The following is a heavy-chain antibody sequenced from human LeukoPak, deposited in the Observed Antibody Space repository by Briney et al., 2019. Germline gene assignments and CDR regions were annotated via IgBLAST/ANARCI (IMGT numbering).Heavy chain of an antibody. CDR3: ARGPGRLRYFDWLSASVGDNWFDP. J-gene: IGHJ5*02. CDR1: GGTFSDYA. CDR2: FIPILGTA. D-gene: IGHD3-9*01. Sequence: ASVKVSCKASGGTFSDYALNWVRQAPGQGLEWMGVFIPILGTANSTQKFQGRVTITADISTNTVYMELSSLRSEDTAVYYCARGPGRLRYFDWLSASVGDNWFDPWGQGTLVTVSS. V-gene: IGHV1-69*10.